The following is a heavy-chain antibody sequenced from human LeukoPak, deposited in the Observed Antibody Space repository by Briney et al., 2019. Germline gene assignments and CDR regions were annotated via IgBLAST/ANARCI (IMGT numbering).Heavy chain of an antibody. CDR3: ARALPSPLYSGSYADAFDI. D-gene: IGHD1-26*01. CDR2: ISSSSSYI. Sequence: PGGPLRLSCAASGFTFSSYSMNWVRQAPGKGLEWVSSISSSSSYIYYADSVKGRFTISRDNAKNSLYLQMNSLRAEDTAVYYCARALPSPLYSGSYADAFDIWGQGTMVTVSS. V-gene: IGHV3-21*01. J-gene: IGHJ3*02. CDR1: GFTFSSYS.